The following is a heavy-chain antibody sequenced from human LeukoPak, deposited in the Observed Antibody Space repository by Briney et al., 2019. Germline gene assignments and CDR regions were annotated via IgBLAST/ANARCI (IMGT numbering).Heavy chain of an antibody. CDR2: FNPNSGGT. Sequence: ASVKVSCKASGYTFTGYYMHWVRQAPGQGLEWMGRFNPNSGGTNYAQKFQGRVTMTRDTSISTAYMELSRLRSDDTAVYYCARDSNRYSGSRNPFDYWGQGTLVTVSS. D-gene: IGHD1-26*01. CDR3: ARDSNRYSGSRNPFDY. CDR1: GYTFTGYY. J-gene: IGHJ4*02. V-gene: IGHV1-2*06.